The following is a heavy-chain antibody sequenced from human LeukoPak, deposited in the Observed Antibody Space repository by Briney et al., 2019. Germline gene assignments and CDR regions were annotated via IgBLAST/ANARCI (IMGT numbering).Heavy chain of an antibody. Sequence: GSSVKVYCKASGGTFSSYAISWVRQAPGQGLEWMGGIIPIFGTANYAQKFQGRVTIATDESTSTAYMELSSLRSEDTAVYYCARRYCSSTSCPNWFDPWGQGTLVTVSS. J-gene: IGHJ5*02. D-gene: IGHD2-2*01. CDR2: IIPIFGTA. CDR1: GGTFSSYA. V-gene: IGHV1-69*05. CDR3: ARRYCSSTSCPNWFDP.